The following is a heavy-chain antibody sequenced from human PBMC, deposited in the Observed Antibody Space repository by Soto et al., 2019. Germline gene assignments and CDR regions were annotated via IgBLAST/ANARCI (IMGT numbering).Heavy chain of an antibody. D-gene: IGHD3-9*01. Sequence: QVQLVESGGGVVQPGRSLRLSCAASGFTFSSYGMHWVRQAPGKGLEWVAVIWYDGSNKYYADSVKGRFTISRDNSKNTLYLQMNSLRAEDTAVYYCARGDILTGYPLAYYYYGMDVWGQGTTVTVSS. J-gene: IGHJ6*02. CDR2: IWYDGSNK. V-gene: IGHV3-33*01. CDR3: ARGDILTGYPLAYYYYGMDV. CDR1: GFTFSSYG.